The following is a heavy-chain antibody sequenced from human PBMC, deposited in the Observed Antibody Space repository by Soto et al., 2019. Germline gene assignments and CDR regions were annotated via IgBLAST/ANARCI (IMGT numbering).Heavy chain of an antibody. CDR1: GYTFSNHY. D-gene: IGHD3-22*01. Sequence: QVQLVQSGAEVKRPGASVKISCEASGYTFSNHYIHWVRQAPGQGLGWIGIINPSGGTESNAQKFQGRVTLTRDTSASTAYLMLSSLTSGDTAVYYCAREGSYYFDSRNDYLGQGPLVTVSS. CDR2: INPSGGTE. CDR3: AREGSYYFDSRNDY. J-gene: IGHJ4*02. V-gene: IGHV1-46*01.